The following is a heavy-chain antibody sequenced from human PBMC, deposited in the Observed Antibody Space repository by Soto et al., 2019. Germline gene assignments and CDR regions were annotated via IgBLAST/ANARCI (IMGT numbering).Heavy chain of an antibody. V-gene: IGHV3-30-3*01. Sequence: QVQLVESGGGVVQPGRSLRLSCAASGFTFSSYAMHWVCQAPGKGLEWVAVISYDGSNKYYADSVKGRFTISRDNSKNTLYLQMNSLRAEDTAVYYCARDSSGSYPSNAFDIWGQGTMVTVSS. CDR2: ISYDGSNK. D-gene: IGHD1-26*01. CDR1: GFTFSSYA. J-gene: IGHJ3*02. CDR3: ARDSSGSYPSNAFDI.